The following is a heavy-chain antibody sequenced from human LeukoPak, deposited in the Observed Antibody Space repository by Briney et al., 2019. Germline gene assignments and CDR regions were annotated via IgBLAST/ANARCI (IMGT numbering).Heavy chain of an antibody. V-gene: IGHV3-23*01. J-gene: IGHJ4*02. CDR3: ARGPDYDILADYFDY. D-gene: IGHD3-9*01. Sequence: PGGSLRLSCAASGFTFRSYGMNWVRQAPGKGLEWVSGVSTVGRTYYADSVKGRFTIYRDNSKNTLYLQMNSLRPEDTAVYYCARGPDYDILADYFDYWGQGTLVTVSS. CDR1: GFTFRSYG. CDR2: VSTVGRT.